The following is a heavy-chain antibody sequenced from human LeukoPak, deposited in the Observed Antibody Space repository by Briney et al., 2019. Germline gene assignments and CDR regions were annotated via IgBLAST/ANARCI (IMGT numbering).Heavy chain of an antibody. D-gene: IGHD3-3*01. CDR3: AGRPEPYYDFWSGYRNPANFDY. CDR2: TVSEIDGGTT. CDR1: GFTFNYAW. V-gene: IGHV3-15*04. Sequence: GGSLRLSCAASGFTFNYAWMSWVRQVPGKGLEWVGQTVSEIDGGTTDYATPVKGRFTISRDDSKSTLYLQMNSLKIEDTAVYYCAGRPEPYYDFWSGYRNPANFDYWGQGTLVTVSS. J-gene: IGHJ4*02.